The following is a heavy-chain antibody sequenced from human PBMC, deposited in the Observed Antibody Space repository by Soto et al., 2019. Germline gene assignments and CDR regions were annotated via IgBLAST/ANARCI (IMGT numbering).Heavy chain of an antibody. V-gene: IGHV5-51*01. CDR3: ARSWNDYGTYGAFDY. J-gene: IGHJ4*02. D-gene: IGHD4-4*01. Sequence: ESLKISCKISGYSFSTYWLAWVRQMPGKGLELMGLIYPADSDTRYSTSFQGQVTLSADKSITTAYLHLSNLKASDTAMYYCARSWNDYGTYGAFDYWGQGTRVTVSS. CDR2: IYPADSDT. CDR1: GYSFSTYW.